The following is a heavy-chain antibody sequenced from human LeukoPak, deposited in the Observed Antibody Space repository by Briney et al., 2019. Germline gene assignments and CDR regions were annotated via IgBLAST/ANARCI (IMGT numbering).Heavy chain of an antibody. CDR1: GFTFSSYS. Sequence: GGSLRLSCAASGFTFSSYSMNWVRQAPGKGLEWVSAISGDSRYIYYADSVKGRFTISRDNAKNSLYLQMNSLRAEDTAVYDCASLYDSSGTRSGAFDIWGQGTMVTVSS. J-gene: IGHJ3*02. CDR3: ASLYDSSGTRSGAFDI. D-gene: IGHD3-22*01. V-gene: IGHV3-21*01. CDR2: ISGDSRYI.